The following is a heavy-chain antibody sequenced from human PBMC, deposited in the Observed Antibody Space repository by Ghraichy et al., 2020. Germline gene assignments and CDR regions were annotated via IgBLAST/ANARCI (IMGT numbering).Heavy chain of an antibody. CDR1: GFTFSSYA. D-gene: IGHD4-11*01. CDR3: ANDYSNYGKDY. Sequence: GGSLRLSCAASGFTFSSYAMSWVRQAPGKGLEWVSAISGSGGSTYYADSVKGRFTISRDNSKNTLYLQMNSLRAEDTAVFYCANDYSNYGKDYWGQGTLVTVSS. J-gene: IGHJ4*02. CDR2: ISGSGGST. V-gene: IGHV3-23*01.